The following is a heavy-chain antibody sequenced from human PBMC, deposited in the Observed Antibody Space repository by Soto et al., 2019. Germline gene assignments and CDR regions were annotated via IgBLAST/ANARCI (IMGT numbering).Heavy chain of an antibody. Sequence: PETLSLTCAVYGGSFSGYYWSWTRQPPGKGLEWIGEINDTGGTNYNASLKSRVSISGDTSKNQFSLKLSFVTAAEKAVYYCARGRGVVKHWGQGTLVT. V-gene: IGHV4-34*01. D-gene: IGHD3-3*01. CDR1: GGSFSGYY. J-gene: IGHJ1*01. CDR2: INDTGGT. CDR3: ARGRGVVKH.